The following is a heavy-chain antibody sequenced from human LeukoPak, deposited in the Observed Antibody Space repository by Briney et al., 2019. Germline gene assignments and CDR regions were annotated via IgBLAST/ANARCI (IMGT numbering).Heavy chain of an antibody. CDR2: INPNSGGT. CDR1: GYTFTGYY. V-gene: IGHV1-2*02. CDR3: ARGPEVTTISYYYYYMDV. D-gene: IGHD2-21*02. Sequence: ASVKVSCKASGYTFTGYYMHWVRQAPGQGLEWMGWINPNSGGTNYAQKLQGRVTMTTDTSTSTAYMELRSLRSDDTAAYYCARGPEVTTISYYYYYMDVWGKGTTVTVSS. J-gene: IGHJ6*03.